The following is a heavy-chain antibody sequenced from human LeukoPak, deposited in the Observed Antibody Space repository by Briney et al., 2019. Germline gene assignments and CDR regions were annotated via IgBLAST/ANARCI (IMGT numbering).Heavy chain of an antibody. CDR1: GFTVGSNY. CDR2: IYSGGST. J-gene: IGHJ4*02. CDR3: ARALYSSGYFDY. V-gene: IGHV3-53*01. Sequence: PGGSLRLSCAASGFTVGSNYMSWIRQAPGKGLEWVSVIYSGGSTYYADSVKGRFTISRDNSKNTLYLQMNSLRTEDTAVYYCARALYSSGYFDYWGQGTLVTVSS. D-gene: IGHD5-18*01.